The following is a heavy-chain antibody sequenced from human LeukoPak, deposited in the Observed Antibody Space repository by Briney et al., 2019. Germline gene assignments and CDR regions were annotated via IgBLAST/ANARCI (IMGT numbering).Heavy chain of an antibody. CDR1: GAPISNYD. CDR3: ARRDISSGWSFDY. V-gene: IGHV4-4*07. J-gene: IGHJ4*02. CDR2: IHTSGST. D-gene: IGHD6-19*01. Sequence: SETLSLTCTVSGAPISNYDWSWIRQHAGKGLEWISQIHTSGSTNYNPPLKSRVSMSIDTPENQVSLTIRSVTAADTAVYYCARRDISSGWSFDYWGQGILVTVSS.